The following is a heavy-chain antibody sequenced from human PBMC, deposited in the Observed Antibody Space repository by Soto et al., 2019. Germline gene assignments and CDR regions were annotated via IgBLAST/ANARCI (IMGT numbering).Heavy chain of an antibody. J-gene: IGHJ4*02. V-gene: IGHV3-30-3*01. D-gene: IGHD6-13*01. CDR3: ARDRFASSWSYFDY. Sequence: GGSLILSCELSGFTFRNYALHWVRQAPGKGLEWVAVISDDGSNKYYADSVKGRFTISRDNSKNTLYLQMNSLRAEDTAVYYCARDRFASSWSYFDYWGQGTPVTVSS. CDR2: ISDDGSNK. CDR1: GFTFRNYA.